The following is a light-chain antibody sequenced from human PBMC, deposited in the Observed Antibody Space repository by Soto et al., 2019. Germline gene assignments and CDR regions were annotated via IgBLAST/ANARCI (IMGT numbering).Light chain of an antibody. V-gene: IGLV1-40*01. CDR2: ANN. J-gene: IGLJ1*01. CDR3: QSYDSSLSGYV. CDR1: SSNIGAGYE. Sequence: QSVLTQPPSVSEAPGQRVTISCTGSSSNIGAGYEAHWYQQVPGTAPKLLIYANNNRPSGVPDRFSGSKSGTSASLAITGVQAEDEAEDYCQSYDSSLSGYVFGTGTKVTVL.